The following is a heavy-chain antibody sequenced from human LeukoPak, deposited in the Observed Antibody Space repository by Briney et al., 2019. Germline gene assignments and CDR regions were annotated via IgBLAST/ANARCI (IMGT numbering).Heavy chain of an antibody. V-gene: IGHV1-2*02. CDR1: GYMFTVYY. D-gene: IGHD2-21*02. J-gene: IGHJ4*02. CDR2: INPNSGGT. CDR3: ARGYCSGDCFTLFDY. Sequence: ASVTVSFTASGYMFTVYYMHWVRQAPGQGLEWMGWINPNSGGTNYAQKFQGRVTMTRDTSISTAYMELSSLRSDDTAVYHCARGYCSGDCFTLFDYWGQGTLVTVSS.